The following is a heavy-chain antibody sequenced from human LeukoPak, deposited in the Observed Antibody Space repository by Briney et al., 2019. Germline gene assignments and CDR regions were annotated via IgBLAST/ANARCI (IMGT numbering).Heavy chain of an antibody. CDR1: GGSISSYY. CDR3: ARRRKYYYDSSGYFP. Sequence: PSETLSLTCTVSGGSISSYYWSWIRQPAGKGLEWIGRIYTSGSTNYNPSLKSRVTMSVDTSKDQFSLKLSSVTAADTALYYCARRRKYYYDSSGYFPWGQGTLVTVSS. CDR2: IYTSGST. D-gene: IGHD3-22*01. J-gene: IGHJ5*02. V-gene: IGHV4-4*07.